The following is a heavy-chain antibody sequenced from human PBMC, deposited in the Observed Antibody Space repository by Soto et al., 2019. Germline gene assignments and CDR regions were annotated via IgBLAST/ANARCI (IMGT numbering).Heavy chain of an antibody. CDR1: GFNFSNHW. D-gene: IGHD1-20*01. CDR2: ITSDGKSK. CDR3: ARESGNWPLNWFDP. J-gene: IGHJ5*02. Sequence: GGSLRLSCAASGFNFSNHWMHWVRQRPAEGLVWVSRITSDGKSKAYAESVKGRFAISRDNAKNTLYLQMNGLTAEDTAVYYCARESGNWPLNWFDPWGQGTLVTVSS. V-gene: IGHV3-74*01.